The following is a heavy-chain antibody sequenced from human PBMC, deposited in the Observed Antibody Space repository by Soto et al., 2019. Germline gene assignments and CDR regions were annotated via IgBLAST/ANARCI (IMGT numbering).Heavy chain of an antibody. Sequence: ASVKVSCKASGYTFTSYAMHWVRQAPGQRLEWMGWINAGNGNTKYSQKFQGRVTITRDTSTSTVYMELSSLRSEDTAVYYCARDYDSSGYPRYYFDYWGRGTLVTVSS. CDR1: GYTFTSYA. D-gene: IGHD3-22*01. CDR2: INAGNGNT. CDR3: ARDYDSSGYPRYYFDY. J-gene: IGHJ4*02. V-gene: IGHV1-3*01.